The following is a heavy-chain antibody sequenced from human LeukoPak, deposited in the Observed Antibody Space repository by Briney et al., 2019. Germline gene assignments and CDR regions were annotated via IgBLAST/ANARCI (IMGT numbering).Heavy chain of an antibody. CDR3: ARDPTYCSGGSCYWS. V-gene: IGHV4-38-2*02. J-gene: IGHJ5*02. CDR2: IYHSGST. D-gene: IGHD2-15*01. CDR1: GYSISSGYY. Sequence: SETLSLTCTVSGYSISSGYYWGWIRQPPGKGLEWIGSIYHSGSTYYNPSLKSRVTISVDTSKNQFSLKLSSVTAADTAVYYCARDPTYCSGGSCYWSWGQGTLVTVSS.